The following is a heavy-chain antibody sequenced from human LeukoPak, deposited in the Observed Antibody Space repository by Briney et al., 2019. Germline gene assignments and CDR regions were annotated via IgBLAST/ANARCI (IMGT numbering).Heavy chain of an antibody. CDR2: INSDGSST. CDR1: GFTFSSYW. D-gene: IGHD3-22*01. Sequence: GGSLRLSCATPGFTFSSYWMHWVRHAPGKGLVWVPRINSDGSSTSYADSVKGRFTISRDNAKNTLYLQMNSLRAEDTAVYYCARASYYYDSSGYSWGQGTLVTVSS. V-gene: IGHV3-74*01. J-gene: IGHJ5*02. CDR3: ARASYYYDSSGYS.